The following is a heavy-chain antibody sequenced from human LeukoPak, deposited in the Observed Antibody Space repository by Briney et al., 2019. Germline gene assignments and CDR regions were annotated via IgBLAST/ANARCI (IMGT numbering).Heavy chain of an antibody. CDR2: IYYSGSP. D-gene: IGHD3-10*01. Sequence: SETLSLTCTVSGGSISSYYWSWIRQPPGKGLEWIGYIYYSGSPNYNPSLKSRVTISVDTSKNQFSLKLSSVTAADTAVYYCARAGGWFDAFDIWGQGTMVTVSS. CDR1: GGSISSYY. V-gene: IGHV4-59*01. J-gene: IGHJ3*02. CDR3: ARAGGWFDAFDI.